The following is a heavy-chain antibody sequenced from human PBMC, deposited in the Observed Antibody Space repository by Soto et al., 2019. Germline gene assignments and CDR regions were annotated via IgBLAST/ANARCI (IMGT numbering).Heavy chain of an antibody. V-gene: IGHV4-39*01. Sequence: QLQLQESGPGLVKPSETLSLTCTVSGGSISSSSYYWGWIRQPPGKGLEWIGSIYYSGSTYYNPSLKSRVTISLDTSKNQFSLRLSSVTAADTAVYYCAKGGSGSYSNAFDIWGQGTMVTVSS. D-gene: IGHD3-10*01. CDR3: AKGGSGSYSNAFDI. J-gene: IGHJ3*02. CDR2: IYYSGST. CDR1: GGSISSSSYY.